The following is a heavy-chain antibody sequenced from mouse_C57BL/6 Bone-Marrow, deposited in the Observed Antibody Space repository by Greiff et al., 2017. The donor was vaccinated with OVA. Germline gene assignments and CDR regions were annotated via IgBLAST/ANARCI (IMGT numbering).Heavy chain of an antibody. CDR3: ARFDWVDY. J-gene: IGHJ2*01. Sequence: VQLQQSGAELVKPGASVKISCKASGYAFSSFWMNWVKQRPGKGLEWIGQIYPGAGDTNYNGKFKGKATLTADKASSTAYMQLSSVTAEDSAVYFCARFDWVDYWGQGTTLTVSS. CDR2: IYPGAGDT. D-gene: IGHD4-1*01. CDR1: GYAFSSFW. V-gene: IGHV1-80*01.